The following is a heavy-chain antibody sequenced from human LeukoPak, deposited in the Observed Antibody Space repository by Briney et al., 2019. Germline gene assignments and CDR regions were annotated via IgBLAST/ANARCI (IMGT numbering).Heavy chain of an antibody. D-gene: IGHD5/OR15-5a*01. CDR2: ISAYIGNT. J-gene: IGHJ4*02. CDR1: GYNLTNYG. Sequence: ASVKVSCKASGYNLTNYGINWVRQAPGQGLEWMGWISAYIGNTVHAQKFQGRLTMTTDTSTSTAYMELRSLESDDTAVYYCARELRTPVSIHYFDSWGQGTLVTVSS. CDR3: ARELRTPVSIHYFDS. V-gene: IGHV1-18*01.